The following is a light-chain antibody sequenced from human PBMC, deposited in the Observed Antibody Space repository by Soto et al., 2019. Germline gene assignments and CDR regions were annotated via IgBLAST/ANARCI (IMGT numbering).Light chain of an antibody. Sequence: IVLTKYPSTLSLSPGESATLSCRASQRVXSNLAWYQQKPGQAPRVLXYAASNRANGIPARFSGSGPGTDFTLTISSLEPEYFAVYYCQQRRNWTSTFGQGTRLEIK. CDR1: QRVXSN. CDR2: AAS. CDR3: QQRRNWTST. V-gene: IGKV3D-11*01. J-gene: IGKJ5*01.